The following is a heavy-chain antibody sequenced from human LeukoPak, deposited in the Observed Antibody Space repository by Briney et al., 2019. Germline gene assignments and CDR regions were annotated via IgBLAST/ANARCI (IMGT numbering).Heavy chain of an antibody. D-gene: IGHD3-3*01. V-gene: IGHV3-30*02. CDR3: ARDYQYDFWSGNWFDP. CDR2: IRYDGSSK. J-gene: IGHJ5*02. Sequence: GGSLRLSCAAPGFNFTTYGMHWVRQAPGKGLEWVAFIRYDGSSKYYADSVKGRFTISRDNSKKTLYLQTNSLRAEDTAVYYCARDYQYDFWSGNWFDPWGQGTLVTVSS. CDR1: GFNFTTYG.